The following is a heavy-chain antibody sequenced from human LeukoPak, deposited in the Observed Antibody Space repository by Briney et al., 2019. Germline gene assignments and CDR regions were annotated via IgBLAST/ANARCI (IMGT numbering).Heavy chain of an antibody. CDR1: GGSISNYY. Sequence: SETLSLTCTVSGGSISNYYWSWIRQPPGKGLEWIGEIYHSGSTNYNPSLKSRVTISVDKSKNQFSLKLSSVTAADTAVYYCARQQQSASDYWGQGTLVTVSS. CDR2: IYHSGST. D-gene: IGHD6-13*01. V-gene: IGHV4-59*08. CDR3: ARQQQSASDY. J-gene: IGHJ4*02.